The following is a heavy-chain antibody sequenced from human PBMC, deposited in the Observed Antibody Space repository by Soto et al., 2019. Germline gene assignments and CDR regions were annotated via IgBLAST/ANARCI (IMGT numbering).Heavy chain of an antibody. CDR2: ISGGGSYI. Sequence: RGGTLRLSCSASGLTFSDENMSWVRQVPGKGLEWVSGISGGGSYIFYADSVQGRFSISRDNAKNSLFLEMNSLRVEDTAVYYCARDSDCHSTSCFFPPHVWGQGTTVTVSS. V-gene: IGHV3-21*06. D-gene: IGHD2-2*01. CDR1: GLTFSDEN. CDR3: ARDSDCHSTSCFFPPHV. J-gene: IGHJ6*02.